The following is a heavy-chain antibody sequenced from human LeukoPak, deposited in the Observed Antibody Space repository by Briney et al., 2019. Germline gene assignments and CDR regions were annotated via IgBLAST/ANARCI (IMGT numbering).Heavy chain of an antibody. CDR1: GFTFSSYA. CDR2: ISGSGGSK. CDR3: AKLTSASGAYGVDV. J-gene: IGHJ6*02. V-gene: IGHV3-23*01. D-gene: IGHD3-10*01. Sequence: GGSLRLSCAASGFTFSSYAMNWVRQAPGKGLEWVSTISGSGGSKHYADSVEGRFTISRNNSKNTVYLQMNSLRDEDTAIYYCAKLTSASGAYGVDVWGQGTTVTVSS.